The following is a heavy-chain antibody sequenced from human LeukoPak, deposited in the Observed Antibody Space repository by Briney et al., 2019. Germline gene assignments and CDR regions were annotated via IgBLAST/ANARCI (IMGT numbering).Heavy chain of an antibody. V-gene: IGHV3-74*01. CDR2: INSDGSST. J-gene: IGHJ4*02. CDR3: ARDLTGNALDY. D-gene: IGHD3-10*01. CDR1: GFTLGSYW. Sequence: GGSLRLSCAASGFTLGSYWMHWVRQAPGKGLVWVSRINSDGSSTSHADSVKGRFTISRDNAKNTLYLQMNSLRAEDTAVYYCARDLTGNALDYWGQGTLVTVSS.